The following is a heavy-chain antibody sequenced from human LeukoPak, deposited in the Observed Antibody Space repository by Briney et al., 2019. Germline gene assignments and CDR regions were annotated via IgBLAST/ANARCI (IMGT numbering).Heavy chain of an antibody. D-gene: IGHD5-18*01. CDR2: ISGSGGST. CDR3: AKVQGGIQLWLTQSWFDP. CDR1: GFTFSSYA. J-gene: IGHJ5*02. V-gene: IGHV3-23*01. Sequence: GGSLRLSCAASGFTFSSYAMSWVRQAPGKGLEWVSAISGSGGSTYYADSVKGRFTISRDNSKNTLYPQMNSLRAEDTAVYYCAKVQGGIQLWLTQSWFDPWGQGTLVTVSS.